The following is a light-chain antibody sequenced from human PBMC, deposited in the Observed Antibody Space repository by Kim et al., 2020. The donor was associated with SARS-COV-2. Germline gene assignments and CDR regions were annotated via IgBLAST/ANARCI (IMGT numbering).Light chain of an antibody. Sequence: ATINCNSSQSVLYSSNNKNYLAWYQQKPGQPPKLLIYWASTRESGVPDRFSGSGSGTDFTLTISSLQAEDVAVYYCQQYYSTLRTFGQGTKVDIK. J-gene: IGKJ1*01. CDR2: WAS. CDR1: QSVLYSSNNKNY. V-gene: IGKV4-1*01. CDR3: QQYYSTLRT.